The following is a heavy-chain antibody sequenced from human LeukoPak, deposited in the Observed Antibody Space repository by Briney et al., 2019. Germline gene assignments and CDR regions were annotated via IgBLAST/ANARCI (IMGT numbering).Heavy chain of an antibody. V-gene: IGHV1-18*01. D-gene: IGHD6-6*01. CDR2: ISANNGNT. J-gene: IGHJ6*03. Sequence: ASVKVSCKASGYTFTSYDISWVRQAPGQGLEWMGWISANNGNTNYEEKLQSRVTMTTDTSTSTAYMELRSLRSDDTAVYYCARGRLAARWICYMDVWGKGTTVTVSS. CDR3: ARGRLAARWICYMDV. CDR1: GYTFTSYD.